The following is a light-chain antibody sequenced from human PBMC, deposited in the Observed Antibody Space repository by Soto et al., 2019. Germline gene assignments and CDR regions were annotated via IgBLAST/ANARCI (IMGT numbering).Light chain of an antibody. CDR2: AAS. V-gene: IGKV1-27*01. J-gene: IGKJ2*01. CDR3: QKYNTAPMYT. CDR1: QGISNY. Sequence: DIQMTQSPSSLSASVGDRVTITCRASQGISNYLAWYQQKAGKVPKLLIYAASTLQAGVPSRFSGSGSGTDFTLTISSLQPEDVATYCCQKYNTAPMYTFGQGTKLEIK.